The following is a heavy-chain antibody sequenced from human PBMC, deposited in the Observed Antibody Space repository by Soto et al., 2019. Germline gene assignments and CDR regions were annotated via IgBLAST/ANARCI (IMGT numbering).Heavy chain of an antibody. D-gene: IGHD3-16*01. CDR2: MFYSGRT. V-gene: IGHV4-39*01. CDR3: ATQGGSPMTMTIIGGMDV. Sequence: SETLSLTCSVSGGSINSASYYWAWIRQPPGKGLEWIGSMFYSGRTHYNPSLKSRALISVDKPKNQFSLRLSAVTATDTAVYFCATQGGSPMTMTIIGGMDVCGQRTTVTVSS. J-gene: IGHJ6*02. CDR1: GGSINSASYY.